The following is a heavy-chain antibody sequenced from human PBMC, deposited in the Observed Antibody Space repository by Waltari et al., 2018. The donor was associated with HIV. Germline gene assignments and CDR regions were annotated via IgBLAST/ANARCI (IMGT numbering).Heavy chain of an antibody. CDR1: GFSLRTSAVG. CDR3: ARQYSRVGAFDR. CDR2: IYWDDDK. D-gene: IGHD3-22*01. J-gene: IGHJ3*01. V-gene: IGHV2-5*02. Sequence: QITLKESGPTLVKPTQTLRLTCTFSGFSLRTSAVGVGWLRQAPGKAPEWLALIYWDDDKHYSPSLKTRLTITKDNSKRQVVVTMTNMDPVDIGTYYCARQYSRVGAFDRWGQGTVVTVSS.